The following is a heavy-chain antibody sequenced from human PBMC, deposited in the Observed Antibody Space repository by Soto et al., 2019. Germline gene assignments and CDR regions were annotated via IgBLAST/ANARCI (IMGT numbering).Heavy chain of an antibody. CDR3: AKSGHGDYGPGYYYYMDV. J-gene: IGHJ6*03. CDR2: ISWNSGSI. CDR1: GFTFDDYA. D-gene: IGHD4-17*01. Sequence: GGSLRLSCAASGFTFDDYAMHWVRQAPGKGLERVSGISWNSGSIGYADSVKGPFTISRDNAKNSLYLQMNSLRAEDTALYYCAKSGHGDYGPGYYYYMDVSGKGTTVTVSS. V-gene: IGHV3-9*01.